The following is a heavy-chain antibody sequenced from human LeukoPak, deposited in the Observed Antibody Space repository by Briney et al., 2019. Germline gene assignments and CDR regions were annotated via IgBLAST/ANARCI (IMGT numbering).Heavy chain of an antibody. D-gene: IGHD6-13*01. V-gene: IGHV4-61*02. Sequence: PSETLSLTCTVSGGSISSGSDYWSWIRQPAGKGLEWIGRIYTSGSTNYNPSLKSRVTISVDTSKNQFSLKLSSVTAADTAVYYCARDNSSLGAFDIWGQGTMVTVSS. CDR2: IYTSGST. J-gene: IGHJ3*02. CDR1: GGSISSGSDY. CDR3: ARDNSSLGAFDI.